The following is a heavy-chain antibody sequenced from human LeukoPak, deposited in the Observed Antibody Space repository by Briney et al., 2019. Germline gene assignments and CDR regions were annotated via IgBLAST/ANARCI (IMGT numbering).Heavy chain of an antibody. Sequence: ASVKVSCKASGYTFTGYYMHWVRQAPGQGLEWMGIINPSGGSTSYAQKFQGRVTMARDTSTSTVYMELSSLRSEDTAVYYCARAVGFSYSGDYWGQGTLVTVSS. CDR3: ARAVGFSYSGDY. D-gene: IGHD2-15*01. V-gene: IGHV1-46*01. CDR1: GYTFTGYY. CDR2: INPSGGST. J-gene: IGHJ4*02.